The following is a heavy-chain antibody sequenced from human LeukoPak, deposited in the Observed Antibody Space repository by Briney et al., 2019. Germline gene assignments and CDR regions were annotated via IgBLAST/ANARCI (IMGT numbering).Heavy chain of an antibody. V-gene: IGHV1-8*01. CDR1: GYTFTSYD. D-gene: IGHD6-13*01. Sequence: ASVKVSCKASGYTFTSYDINWVRQATGQGFEWMGWMNPNSGNTGYAQKFQGRVTMTRNTSISTAYMELSSLRSEDTAVYYCARGHSWYYYANWFDPWGQGTLVTVSS. J-gene: IGHJ5*02. CDR2: MNPNSGNT. CDR3: ARGHSWYYYANWFDP.